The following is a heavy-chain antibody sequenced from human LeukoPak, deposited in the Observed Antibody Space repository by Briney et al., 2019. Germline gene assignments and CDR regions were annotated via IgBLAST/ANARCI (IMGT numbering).Heavy chain of an antibody. J-gene: IGHJ3*01. CDR3: ARDTIPAANDAFDF. D-gene: IGHD2-2*01. CDR2: IDNTYNHI. V-gene: IGHV3-21*04. CDR1: GFTFSSYT. Sequence: PGGSLRLSCAASGFTFSSYTMNWVRQAPGKGLEWVSSIDNTYNHIDYADSLKGRFTISRDNAKNSLYLQMNSLSAEDTAVYYCARDTIPAANDAFDFWGQGTVVIVSS.